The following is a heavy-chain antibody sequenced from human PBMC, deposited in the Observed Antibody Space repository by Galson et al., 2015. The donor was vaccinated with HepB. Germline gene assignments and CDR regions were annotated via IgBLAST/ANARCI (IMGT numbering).Heavy chain of an antibody. Sequence: SLRLSCAASGLTVSSNYMTWVRQAPGKGLEWVSVIYGGGNTHYADSVKGRFTISRDNSKNTLYLQMNSLRVEDTAVYYCARGGASLVAVDYWGQGTLVTVSS. D-gene: IGHD3-16*01. CDR2: IYGGGNT. CDR3: ARGGASLVAVDY. V-gene: IGHV3-53*01. J-gene: IGHJ4*02. CDR1: GLTVSSNY.